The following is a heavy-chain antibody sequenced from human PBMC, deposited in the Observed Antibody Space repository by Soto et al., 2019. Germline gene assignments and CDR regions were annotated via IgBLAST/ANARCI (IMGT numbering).Heavy chain of an antibody. CDR3: ARHRYCSGGSCYAYGFYWFDP. V-gene: IGHV4-34*01. J-gene: IGHJ5*02. Sequence: SETLSLTCAVYGGSFSGYYWSWIRQPPGKGLEWIGEINHSGSTNYNPSLKSRVTISVDTSKNQFSLKLSSVTAADTAVYYCARHRYCSGGSCYAYGFYWFDPWGQGTLVTVSS. D-gene: IGHD2-15*01. CDR1: GGSFSGYY. CDR2: INHSGST.